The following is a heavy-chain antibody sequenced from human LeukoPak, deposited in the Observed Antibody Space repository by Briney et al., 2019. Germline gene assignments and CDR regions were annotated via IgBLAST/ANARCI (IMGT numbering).Heavy chain of an antibody. CDR1: GYTFTSYY. Sequence: VASVKVSCKASGYTFTSYYMHWVRQAPGQGLEWMGIINPSGGSTSYAQKFQGRVTMTRDTSTSTVYMELSSLRSEDTAVYYCARNQYSDRWTGSPYYYYGMDVWGQGTTVTVSS. J-gene: IGHJ6*02. CDR3: ARNQYSDRWTGSPYYYYGMDV. D-gene: IGHD2/OR15-2a*01. V-gene: IGHV1-46*01. CDR2: INPSGGST.